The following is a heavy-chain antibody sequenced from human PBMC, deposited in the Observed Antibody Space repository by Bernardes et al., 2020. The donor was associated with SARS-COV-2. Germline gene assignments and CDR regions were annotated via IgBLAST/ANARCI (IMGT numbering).Heavy chain of an antibody. Sequence: GGSLRLSCAASGFTFSSYGMHWVRQAPGKGLEWVAVIWYDGSNKYYADSVKGRFTISRDNSKNTLYLQMNSLRAEDTAVYYCARDVGTYYYDSSGYNEFDYWGQGTLVTVSS. CDR3: ARDVGTYYYDSSGYNEFDY. CDR2: IWYDGSNK. V-gene: IGHV3-33*01. CDR1: GFTFSSYG. J-gene: IGHJ4*02. D-gene: IGHD3-22*01.